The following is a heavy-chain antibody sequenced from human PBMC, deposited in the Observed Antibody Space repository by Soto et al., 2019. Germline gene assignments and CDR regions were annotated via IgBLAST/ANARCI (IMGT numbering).Heavy chain of an antibody. V-gene: IGHV3-72*01. CDR2: TKKRINSYTT. D-gene: IGHD2-21*01. J-gene: IGHJ4*02. Sequence: GGSLRLSCATSGFTFSDHYMDWVRQAPGKGLEWVGRTKKRINSYTTEYAASVKGRFTISRDDSKNSLYLQMNSLKTEDTAVYYCARVLAVSSAVLDYWGQGALVTVSS. CDR3: ARVLAVSSAVLDY. CDR1: GFTFSDHY.